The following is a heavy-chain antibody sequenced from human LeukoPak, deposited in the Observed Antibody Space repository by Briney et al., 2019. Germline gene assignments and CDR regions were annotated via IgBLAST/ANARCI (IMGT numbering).Heavy chain of an antibody. CDR2: VIPILGTA. CDR1: GGTFNSYG. D-gene: IGHD1-26*01. Sequence: ASVTVSCKASGGTFNSYGIIWVRQAPGQGLEWMGGVIPILGTASYAQKFQGRVTMTRDMSTSTVYMELSSLRSEDTAVYYCARGGVGATTYVWFDPWGQGTLVTVSS. V-gene: IGHV1-69*10. CDR3: ARGGVGATTYVWFDP. J-gene: IGHJ5*02.